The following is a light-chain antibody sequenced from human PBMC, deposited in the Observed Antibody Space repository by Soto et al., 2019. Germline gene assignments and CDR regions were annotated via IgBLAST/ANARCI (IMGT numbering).Light chain of an antibody. Sequence: EIVMTQSPATLSVSPWERATLSRMSSQSVISSYLAWYQQKPGQAPRLLIYGASSRATGIPDRFSGSGSGTDFTLTISSLEPEDFAVYFCQVYGSSSKTFGQGTKVDIK. CDR3: QVYGSSSKT. V-gene: IGKV3-20*01. CDR2: GAS. J-gene: IGKJ1*01. CDR1: QSVISSY.